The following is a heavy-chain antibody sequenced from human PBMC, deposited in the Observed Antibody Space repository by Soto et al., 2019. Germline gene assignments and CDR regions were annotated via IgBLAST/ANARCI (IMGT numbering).Heavy chain of an antibody. J-gene: IGHJ6*02. CDR1: GGSVSSGSYY. CDR2: IYYSGST. CDR3: ARDYGDYDYYYYGMDV. D-gene: IGHD4-17*01. V-gene: IGHV4-61*01. Sequence: PSETLSLTCTVSGGSVSSGSYYWSWIRQPPGKGLEWIGYIYYSGSTNYNPSLKSRVTISVDTSKNQFSLKLSSVTAADTAVYYCARDYGDYDYYYYGMDVWGQGTTVTVYS.